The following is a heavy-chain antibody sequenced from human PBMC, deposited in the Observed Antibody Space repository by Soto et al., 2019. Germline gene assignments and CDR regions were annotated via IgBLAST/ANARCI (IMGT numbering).Heavy chain of an antibody. D-gene: IGHD6-13*01. CDR3: ARDRAAAAGSYYYYGMDV. CDR1: GFTFSSYA. CDR2: ISYDGSNK. Sequence: GGSLRLSCAASGFTFSSYAMHWVRQAPGKGLEWVAVISYDGSNKYYADSVKGRFTISRDNSKNTLYLQMNSLRAEDTAVYYFARDRAAAAGSYYYYGMDVWGQGTTVTVSS. J-gene: IGHJ6*02. V-gene: IGHV3-30-3*01.